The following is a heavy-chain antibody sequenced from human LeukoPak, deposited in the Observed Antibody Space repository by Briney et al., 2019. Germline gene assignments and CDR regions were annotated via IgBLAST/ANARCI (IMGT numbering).Heavy chain of an antibody. V-gene: IGHV3-64*01. CDR1: GFTLSSYA. CDR3: ARGYCSSTSCYPDY. CDR2: ISSNGGST. Sequence: GGSLRLSCAASGFTLSSYAMHWVRPAPGKGLEYVSAISSNGGSTHYANSVKGRFNISRDISKNTLYLQMGSLRAEDMSVYYCARGYCSSTSCYPDYWGQGTLVTVSS. D-gene: IGHD2-2*01. J-gene: IGHJ4*02.